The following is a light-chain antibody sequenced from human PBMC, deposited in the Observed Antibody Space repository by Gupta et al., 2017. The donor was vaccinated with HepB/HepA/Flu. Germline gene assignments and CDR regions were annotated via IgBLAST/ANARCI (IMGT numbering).Light chain of an antibody. J-gene: IGLJ3*02. CDR3: QSDDSTHSCV. V-gene: IGLV6-57*03. CDR1: SGSIATND. Sequence: NFMLTQPHSVSVSPGKTVTISCPRISGSIATNDVQWYQQRPGTAPITVIYEDNQRPSGVPDRFSGSIDGSSNSASLTIPGLKTEDEAIYYCQSDDSTHSCVFGGGTKLTVL. CDR2: EDN.